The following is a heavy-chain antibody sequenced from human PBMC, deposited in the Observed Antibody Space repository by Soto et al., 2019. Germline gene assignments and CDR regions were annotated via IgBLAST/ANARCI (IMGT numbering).Heavy chain of an antibody. J-gene: IGHJ6*02. Sequence: QVQLVESGGGVVQPGRSLRLSCAASGFTFSSYAMHWVRQAPGKGLEWVAVISYDGSNKYYADSVKGRFTISRDNSKNTLYLKMNSMRAEDTAVYYCARDLHYYGSGSYYDYYYGMDVWGQGTTVTVSS. D-gene: IGHD3-10*01. CDR1: GFTFSSYA. V-gene: IGHV3-30-3*01. CDR3: ARDLHYYGSGSYYDYYYGMDV. CDR2: ISYDGSNK.